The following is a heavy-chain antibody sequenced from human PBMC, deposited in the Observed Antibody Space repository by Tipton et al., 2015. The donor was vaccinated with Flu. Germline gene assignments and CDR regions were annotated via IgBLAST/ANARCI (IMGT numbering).Heavy chain of an antibody. D-gene: IGHD6-13*01. V-gene: IGHV4-39*07. Sequence: TLSLTCTVSGGSISSSAYYWSWIRQTPGKGLEWIGNIYYSGSTFYNPSLKSRVTISLDKSTNQFSLRLSSVTAADTAIYYCAIDDFGSSWYGYWGQGSLVTVSS. CDR3: AIDDFGSSWYGY. J-gene: IGHJ4*02. CDR2: IYYSGST. CDR1: GGSISSSAYY.